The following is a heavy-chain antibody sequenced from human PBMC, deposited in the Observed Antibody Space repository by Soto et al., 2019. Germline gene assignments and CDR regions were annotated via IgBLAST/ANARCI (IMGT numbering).Heavy chain of an antibody. Sequence: SETLSLTCTVSGGSISSYYWSWIRQPPGKGLEWIGYIYYSGSTNYNPSLKSRVTISVDTAKNQFSLKLSSVTAADTAVYYCARNRKGNFDYWGQGTLVTVSS. CDR2: IYYSGST. J-gene: IGHJ4*02. V-gene: IGHV4-59*01. CDR1: GGSISSYY. CDR3: ARNRKGNFDY.